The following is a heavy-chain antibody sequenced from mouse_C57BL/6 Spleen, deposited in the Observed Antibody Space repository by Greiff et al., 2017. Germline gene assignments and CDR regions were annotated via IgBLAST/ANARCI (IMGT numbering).Heavy chain of an antibody. J-gene: IGHJ3*01. Sequence: QVQLQQSGAELVRPGASVTLSCKASGYTFTDYEMHWVKQTPVHGLEWIGAIDPETGGTAYNQKFTGKAILTADKSSSTAYMELRSLTSEDSAVYYGTDYYGSSLFAYWGQGSLVTVAA. CDR2: IDPETGGT. CDR1: GYTFTDYE. CDR3: TDYYGSSLFAY. V-gene: IGHV1-15*01. D-gene: IGHD1-1*01.